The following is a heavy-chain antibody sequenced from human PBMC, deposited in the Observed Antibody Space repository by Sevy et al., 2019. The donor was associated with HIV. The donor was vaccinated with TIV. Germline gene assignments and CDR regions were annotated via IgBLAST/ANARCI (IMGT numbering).Heavy chain of an antibody. D-gene: IGHD3-3*01. CDR2: IWYDGTNE. J-gene: IGHJ4*02. V-gene: IGHV3-33*01. CDR1: GFTFSNFG. CDR3: AREGLLEWLFSFDY. Sequence: GGSLRLSCAASGFTFSNFGMHWVRQAPGKGPEWVAVIWYDGTNEYYADSVKGRFTISRDNSKNTQYLQMNSLRAEDTAVYYCAREGLLEWLFSFDYWGQGTLVTVSS.